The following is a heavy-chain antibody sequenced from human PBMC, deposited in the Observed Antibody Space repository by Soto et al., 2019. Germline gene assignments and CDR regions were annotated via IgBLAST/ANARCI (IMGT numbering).Heavy chain of an antibody. D-gene: IGHD3-22*01. CDR1: GGSISSSSYY. CDR2: IYYSGST. V-gene: IGHV4-39*07. J-gene: IGHJ4*02. Sequence: SETLSLTCTVSGGSISSSSYYWGWIRQPPGKGLEWIGSIYYSGSTYYNPSLKSRVTISVDTSKNQSSLKLSSVTAADTAVYYCARGSYYHDSSGYYPYWVQGTLVTVSS. CDR3: ARGSYYHDSSGYYPY.